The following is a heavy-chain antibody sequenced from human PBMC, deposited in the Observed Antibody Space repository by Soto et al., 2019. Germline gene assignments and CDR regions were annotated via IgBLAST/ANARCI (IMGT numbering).Heavy chain of an antibody. CDR1: GFTFSSYA. V-gene: IGHV3-30-3*01. CDR3: ARGDSSSWGMDV. Sequence: QVQLVESGGGVVQPGRSLRLACAASGFTFSSYAMHWVRQASGKGLEWVAVISYDGSTKYYADSVKGRCTISRDNSKNTLNLQMNSLRTEDTAVYYCARGDSSSWGMDVWGQGTTVTVSS. D-gene: IGHD6-13*01. CDR2: ISYDGSTK. J-gene: IGHJ6*02.